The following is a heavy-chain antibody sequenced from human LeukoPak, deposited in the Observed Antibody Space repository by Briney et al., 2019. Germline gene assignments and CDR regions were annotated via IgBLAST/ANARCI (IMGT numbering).Heavy chain of an antibody. Sequence: PGGSLRLSCAASGLTFSDYAISWVRQAAGKGVKWVSVINGSGGSTYNAASVKGRFTISRDNAKNSLYLQMNSLRAEDTAVYYCARDYSYGRGGLDYWGQGTLVTVSS. CDR1: GLTFSDYA. V-gene: IGHV3-23*01. CDR3: ARDYSYGRGGLDY. CDR2: INGSGGST. J-gene: IGHJ4*02. D-gene: IGHD5-18*01.